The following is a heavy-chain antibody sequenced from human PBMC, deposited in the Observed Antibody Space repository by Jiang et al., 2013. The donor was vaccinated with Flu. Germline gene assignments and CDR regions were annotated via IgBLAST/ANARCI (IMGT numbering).Heavy chain of an antibody. V-gene: IGHV3-48*01. Sequence: GLVQPGGSLRLSCAASGFTFSSYSMNWVRQAPGKGLGWVSYISSSSSTIYYADSVKGRFTISRDNAKNSLYLQMNSLRAEDTAVYYCAREYCSSTSCKFDYWGQGTLVTVSS. J-gene: IGHJ4*02. CDR1: GFTFSSYS. CDR2: ISSSSSTI. D-gene: IGHD2-2*01. CDR3: AREYCSSTSCKFDY.